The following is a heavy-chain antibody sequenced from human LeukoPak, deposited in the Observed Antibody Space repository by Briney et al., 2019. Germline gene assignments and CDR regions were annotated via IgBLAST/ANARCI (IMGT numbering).Heavy chain of an antibody. D-gene: IGHD3-10*01. CDR3: SRYYRYFDY. Sequence: ASVKVSCKASVYXFTGYYVHWVRQAPGQGLEWMGWINPNTGDTNYAQKFQGRVTMTRDTSINTAYMDLSGLRSDDTAVYYCSRYYRYFDYWGQGTLVTVSS. CDR1: VYXFTGYY. V-gene: IGHV1-2*02. CDR2: INPNTGDT. J-gene: IGHJ4*02.